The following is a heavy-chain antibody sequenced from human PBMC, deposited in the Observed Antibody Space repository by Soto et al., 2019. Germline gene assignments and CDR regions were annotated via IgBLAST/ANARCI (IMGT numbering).Heavy chain of an antibody. D-gene: IGHD2-15*01. Sequence: EVQLLESGGGLVQPGGSLRLSCAASGFTFSSYAMSWVRQAPGKGLEWVSAISGSGGSTYYADSVKGRFTISRDNSKNTLYLQMNSLRAEDTAVYYCAKGETGTPVRISYYYGMDVWGQGTTVTVSS. V-gene: IGHV3-23*01. CDR1: GFTFSSYA. CDR3: AKGETGTPVRISYYYGMDV. J-gene: IGHJ6*02. CDR2: ISGSGGST.